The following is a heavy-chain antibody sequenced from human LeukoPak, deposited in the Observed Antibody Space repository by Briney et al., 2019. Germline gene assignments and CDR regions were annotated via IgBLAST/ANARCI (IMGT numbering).Heavy chain of an antibody. D-gene: IGHD3-10*01. CDR2: IYYSGST. V-gene: IGHV4-30-4*01. CDR3: ARAGPITQIDY. Sequence: SETLSLTCTVSGGAISSGDYYWSWIRQPPGKALEWIGYIYYSGSTYYNPSLKSRVIISVDTSKNKFSLKLSSVTAADTAVYYCARAGPITQIDYWGQGTLVTVSS. CDR1: GGAISSGDYY. J-gene: IGHJ4*02.